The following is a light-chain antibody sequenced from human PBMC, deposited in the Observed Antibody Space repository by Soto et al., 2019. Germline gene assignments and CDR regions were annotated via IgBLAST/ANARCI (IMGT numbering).Light chain of an antibody. CDR1: QSVTRSF. Sequence: EIVLTQSPGTLSLSSGERATLSCRASQSVTRSFLAWSQQKPGQAPSLLIYGASSRATGIPDRFSGSGSGTDFTLTISSLQSEDLAVYYCQQYHNWPPQYTFGQGTKLQIK. J-gene: IGKJ2*01. CDR3: QQYHNWPPQYT. V-gene: IGKV3-20*01. CDR2: GAS.